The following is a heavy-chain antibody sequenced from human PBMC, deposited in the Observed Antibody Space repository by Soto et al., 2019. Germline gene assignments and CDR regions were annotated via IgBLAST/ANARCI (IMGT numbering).Heavy chain of an antibody. CDR3: ARVLLWFGEPHFDP. J-gene: IGHJ5*02. D-gene: IGHD3-10*01. CDR1: GYTFTSYG. Sequence: ASVKVSCKASGYTFTSYGINWVRQATGQGLEWMGWMNPNSGNTGYAQKFQGRVTMTRNTSISTAYMELSSLRSEDTAVYYCARVLLWFGEPHFDPWGQGTLVTVSS. CDR2: MNPNSGNT. V-gene: IGHV1-8*01.